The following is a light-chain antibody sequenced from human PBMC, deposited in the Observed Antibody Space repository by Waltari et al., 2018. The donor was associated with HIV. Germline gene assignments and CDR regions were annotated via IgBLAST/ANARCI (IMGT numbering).Light chain of an antibody. CDR2: EVT. CDR3: TSYAGSNIVL. V-gene: IGLV2-8*01. CDR1: SSDVGAYNF. J-gene: IGLJ2*01. Sequence: QSALTQPPSASGSPGQSVTFSCTGTSSDVGAYNFVSWYQQHPGKAPKLMIYEVTKRPSGVPDRFSGSKSANTASLTVSGLQAEDEADYYCTSYAGSNIVLFGGGTKLTVL.